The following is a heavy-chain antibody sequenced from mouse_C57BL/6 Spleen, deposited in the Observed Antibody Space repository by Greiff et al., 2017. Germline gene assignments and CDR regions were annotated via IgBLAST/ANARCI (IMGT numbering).Heavy chain of an antibody. CDR1: GYTFTSYW. CDR2: FYPGSGST. J-gene: IGHJ4*01. V-gene: IGHV1-55*01. Sequence: QVQLQQPGAELVKPGASVKMSCKASGYTFTSYWITWVKQRPGQGLEWIGDFYPGSGSTNYNEKFKSKATLTVETSSSTAYMQLSSLTSEDSAVYYCARLNFNPYYAMDYWGQGTSVTVSS. CDR3: ARLNFNPYYAMDY.